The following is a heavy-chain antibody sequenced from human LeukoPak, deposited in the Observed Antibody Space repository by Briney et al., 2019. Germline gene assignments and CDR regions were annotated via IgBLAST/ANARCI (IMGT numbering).Heavy chain of an antibody. Sequence: GGSLRLSCAASGFTFITYAMTWVRQAPGKGLEWLSAISGDGVYIYYSESVKGRFTNSRDNSKSTLYLQMSNLRAEDTAVYYCAKNRATGMALYDYWGQGIQVTISS. D-gene: IGHD5-18*01. J-gene: IGHJ4*02. V-gene: IGHV3-23*01. CDR2: ISGDGVYI. CDR3: AKNRATGMALYDY. CDR1: GFTFITYA.